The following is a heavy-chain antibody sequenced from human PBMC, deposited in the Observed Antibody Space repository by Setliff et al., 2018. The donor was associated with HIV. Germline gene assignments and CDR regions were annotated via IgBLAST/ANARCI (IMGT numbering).Heavy chain of an antibody. D-gene: IGHD5-12*01. V-gene: IGHV1-69*02. Sequence: ASVKVSCKASRSTFNSHTINWVRQAPGQGLDWMGRIIPILGVANYAQRFQGRVTITADKSTSTAYMELSSLRSEDTAVYYCAMDGYNLHYYYYMDVWGEGTTVTVSS. CDR1: RSTFNSHT. CDR3: AMDGYNLHYYYYMDV. J-gene: IGHJ6*03. CDR2: IIPILGVA.